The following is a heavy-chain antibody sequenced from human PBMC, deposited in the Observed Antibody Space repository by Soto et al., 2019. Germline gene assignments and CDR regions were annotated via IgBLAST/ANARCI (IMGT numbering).Heavy chain of an antibody. Sequence: QVQLVQSGAEMKKPGSSVKVSCQSSGGTFNTYAMNWVRQAPGQGPEWMGDISPMFGAANYAPKFQGRVTITADESTGTPYMQLSSLTSEDTALYFCAREVQVHTPAFVYWGQGTLVTGSS. CDR1: GGTFNTYA. V-gene: IGHV1-69*19. CDR3: AREVQVHTPAFVY. CDR2: ISPMFGAA. D-gene: IGHD3-10*01. J-gene: IGHJ4*02.